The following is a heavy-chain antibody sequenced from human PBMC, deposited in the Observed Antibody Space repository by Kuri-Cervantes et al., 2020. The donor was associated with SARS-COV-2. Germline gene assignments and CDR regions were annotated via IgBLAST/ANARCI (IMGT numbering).Heavy chain of an antibody. D-gene: IGHD2-2*01. CDR1: GFTFSSYG. CDR3: VGGRCSSTSCRVGRGAFDI. Sequence: GGSLRLSCAASGFTFSSYGMHWVRQAPGKGLEWVAVIWYDGSNKYYADSVKGRFTISRDNSKNTLYLQMNSLRAEDTAVYYCVGGRCSSTSCRVGRGAFDIWGQGTMVTVSS. CDR2: IWYDGSNK. V-gene: IGHV3-33*08. J-gene: IGHJ3*02.